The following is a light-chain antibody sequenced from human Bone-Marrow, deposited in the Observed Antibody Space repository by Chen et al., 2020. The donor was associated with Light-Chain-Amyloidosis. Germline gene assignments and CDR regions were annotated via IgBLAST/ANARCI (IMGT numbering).Light chain of an antibody. J-gene: IGLJ1*01. V-gene: IGLV2-14*01. CDR1: SSDGGGDNH. CDR3: SSYTITNTLV. CDR2: EVT. Sequence: QSALTQPASVSGSPGQSIPISCTGTSSDGGGDNHVSWYQQHPDKAPKLMIYEVTNRPSWVPDRFSGSKSDNTASLTISGLQTEDEADYFCSSYTITNTLVFGSGTRVTVL.